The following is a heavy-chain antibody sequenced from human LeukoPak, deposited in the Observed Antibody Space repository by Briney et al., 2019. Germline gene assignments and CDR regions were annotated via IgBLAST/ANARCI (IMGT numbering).Heavy chain of an antibody. D-gene: IGHD1-26*01. V-gene: IGHV1-3*01. J-gene: IGHJ4*02. Sequence: ASVKVSCKASGYTFTSYAMHWVRQAPGQRLEWMGWINAGNGNTKYSQKFQGRVTITRDTSASTAYMELGSLRSEDTAVYYCAREGATTPYFDYWGQGTLVTVSS. CDR1: GYTFTSYA. CDR2: INAGNGNT. CDR3: AREGATTPYFDY.